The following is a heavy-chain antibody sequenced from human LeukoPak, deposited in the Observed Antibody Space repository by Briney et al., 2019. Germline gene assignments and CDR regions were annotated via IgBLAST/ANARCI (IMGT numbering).Heavy chain of an antibody. Sequence: GGSLRLSCAASGFTFSDYYMSWIRQAPGKGLEWVSYISSSGSTIYYADSVKGRFTVSRDDAKNSLYLQMNSLRAEDTAVYYCARGADYAELNSIDYWGQGTLVTVSS. V-gene: IGHV3-11*01. J-gene: IGHJ4*02. D-gene: IGHD4/OR15-4a*01. CDR1: GFTFSDYY. CDR2: ISSSGSTI. CDR3: ARGADYAELNSIDY.